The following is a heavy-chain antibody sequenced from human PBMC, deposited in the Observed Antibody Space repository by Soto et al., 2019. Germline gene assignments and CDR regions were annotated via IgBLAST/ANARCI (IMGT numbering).Heavy chain of an antibody. V-gene: IGHV1-8*02. Sequence: GASVKVSCKASGYTFTSYGISWVRQAPGQGLEWMGWISAYNGNTGYAQKFQGRVTMTRNTSISTAYMELSSLRSEDTAVYYCARASSGTPLWFGELLSSDYYGMDVWGQGTTVTVSS. CDR1: GYTFTSYG. CDR2: ISAYNGNT. CDR3: ARASSGTPLWFGELLSSDYYGMDV. J-gene: IGHJ6*02. D-gene: IGHD3-10*01.